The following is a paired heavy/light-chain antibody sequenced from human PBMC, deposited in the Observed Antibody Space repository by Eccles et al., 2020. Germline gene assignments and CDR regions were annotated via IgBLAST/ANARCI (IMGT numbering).Light chain of an antibody. J-gene: IGLJ3*02. CDR1: SSNVGGYNY. V-gene: IGLV2-11*01. CDR3: CSYGGTYTEV. CDR2: DVN. Sequence: QSALTQPRSVSGSPGQSVTISCTGTSSNVGGYNYVSWYQQHPGKAPKLMIYDVNKRPSGVPDRFSGSKFGNTASLTISGLQAEDEADYYCCSYGGTYTEVFGGGTRLTVL.
Heavy chain of an antibody. Sequence: QVQLQESGPGLVKPSETLSLTCTVSGGSISSYYWSWIRQPPGKGLEWIGYIYDSGSAFYSGSAYYNPALKSRVTISVDTSKNQFSLKLSSVTAADTAVYYCARGVATSYIKAFDIWGQGTMVTVSS. CDR3: ARGVATSYIKAFDI. J-gene: IGHJ3*02. CDR1: GGSISSYY. D-gene: IGHD2-15*01. V-gene: IGHV4-59*01. CDR2: IYDSGSAFYSGSA.